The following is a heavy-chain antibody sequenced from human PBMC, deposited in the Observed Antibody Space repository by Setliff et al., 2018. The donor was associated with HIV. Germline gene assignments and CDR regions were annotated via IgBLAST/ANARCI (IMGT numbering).Heavy chain of an antibody. J-gene: IGHJ5*02. D-gene: IGHD2-15*01. V-gene: IGHV4-4*07. CDR1: GGSISTYY. CDR2: VSTSGST. CDR3: ARGQYCGGGSCYSPSYNWFDP. Sequence: SETLSLTCTVSGGSISTYYWSWIRQPAGKGLEWIGRVSTSGSTKYNPSLKSRVTMSLDTSKNESSLKLSSVTAADTAVYYCARGQYCGGGSCYSPSYNWFDPWGQGTLVTVSS.